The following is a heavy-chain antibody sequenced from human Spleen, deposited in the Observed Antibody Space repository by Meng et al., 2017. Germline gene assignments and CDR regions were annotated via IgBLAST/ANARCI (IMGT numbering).Heavy chain of an antibody. J-gene: IGHJ4*02. Sequence: EVQLWESGGGLVQPGGSLRLSVEASGFNFNSYDMSWVRQAPGKGLEWVGHIRSKENNYATEYVESVKGRFTIFRDDSKNTAYLQMNSLKTEDTAVYYCTQVGRWGQGTLVTVSS. V-gene: IGHV3-73*01. D-gene: IGHD1-26*01. CDR2: IRSKENNYAT. CDR1: GFNFNSYD. CDR3: TQVGR.